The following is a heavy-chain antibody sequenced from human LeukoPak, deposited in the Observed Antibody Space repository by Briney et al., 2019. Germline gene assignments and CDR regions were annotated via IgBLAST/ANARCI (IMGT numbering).Heavy chain of an antibody. J-gene: IGHJ4*02. V-gene: IGHV3-48*04. CDR3: AGGPLSGHLFDY. Sequence: PGGSLRLSCAASGFTFSGYPMNWVRQAPGKGLEWVSYISSGSGTIYYTASVRGRFTISRDNAKNSLSLQMNSLRAEDTAVYYCAGGPLSGHLFDYWGQGTLVTASS. D-gene: IGHD1-26*01. CDR2: ISSGSGTI. CDR1: GFTFSGYP.